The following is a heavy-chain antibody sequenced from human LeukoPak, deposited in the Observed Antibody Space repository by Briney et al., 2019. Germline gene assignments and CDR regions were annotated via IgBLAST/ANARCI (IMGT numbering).Heavy chain of an antibody. Sequence: PSETLSLTWTVSGGSISSYYWSWIRQPPGKGLEWSGYIFYSGSTNYNPSLKSRVTISVDTSKNQFSLKLSSVTAADTAVYYCAREVADYYDSSGAYFDYWGQGTLVTVSS. D-gene: IGHD3-22*01. CDR1: GGSISSYY. V-gene: IGHV4-59*01. CDR2: IFYSGST. CDR3: AREVADYYDSSGAYFDY. J-gene: IGHJ4*02.